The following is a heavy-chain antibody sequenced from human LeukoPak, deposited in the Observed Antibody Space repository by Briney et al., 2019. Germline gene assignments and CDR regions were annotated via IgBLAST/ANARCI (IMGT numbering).Heavy chain of an antibody. J-gene: IGHJ3*02. CDR1: GFTFSSYA. D-gene: IGHD4-17*01. Sequence: GGSLRLSCAASGFTFSSYAMSWVRQAPGKGLEWVSAISGSGGSTYYADSVKGRFTISRDNSKNTLYLQMNSLRAEDTAVYYCAKLPTVTAIPDDAFGIWGQGTMVTVSS. CDR3: AKLPTVTAIPDDAFGI. CDR2: ISGSGGST. V-gene: IGHV3-23*01.